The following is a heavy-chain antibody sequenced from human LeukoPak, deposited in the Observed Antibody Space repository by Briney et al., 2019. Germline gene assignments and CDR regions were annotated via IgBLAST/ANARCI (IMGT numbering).Heavy chain of an antibody. Sequence: PGRSLRLSCAASGFTFSSYAMHWVRQAPGKGLEWVAVISYDGSNKYYADSVKGRFTISRDNSENTLYLQMNSLRAEDTAVYYCARAGGQAAGHYYYGMDVWGKGTTVTVSS. CDR1: GFTFSSYA. J-gene: IGHJ6*04. CDR2: ISYDGSNK. D-gene: IGHD6-13*01. V-gene: IGHV3-30*04. CDR3: ARAGGQAAGHYYYGMDV.